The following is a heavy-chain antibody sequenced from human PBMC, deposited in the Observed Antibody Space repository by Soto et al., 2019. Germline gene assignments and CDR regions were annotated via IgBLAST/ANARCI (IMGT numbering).Heavy chain of an antibody. Sequence: TGGSLRLSCGASGFTFSSYAMSWVRQAPGKGLEWVSGISGSGGSTYYAESVKGRFTISRDNSKNTLYLQMNSLRAADTAVYFCARTGKFYYYDMSGLPFDPWGPGVLVTVSS. CDR3: ARTGKFYYYDMSGLPFDP. V-gene: IGHV3-23*01. CDR1: GFTFSSYA. J-gene: IGHJ5*02. D-gene: IGHD3-22*01. CDR2: ISGSGGST.